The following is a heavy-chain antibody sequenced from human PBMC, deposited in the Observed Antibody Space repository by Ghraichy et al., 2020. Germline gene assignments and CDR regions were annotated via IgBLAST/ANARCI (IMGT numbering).Heavy chain of an antibody. V-gene: IGHV4-39*01. CDR3: ARGSYYKVKGGFDY. CDR1: GGSISSSSYY. Sequence: SETLSLTCTVSGGSISSSSYYWGWIRQPPGKGLEWIGSIYYSGSTYYNPSLKSRVTISVDTSKNQFSLKLSSVTAADTAVYYCARGSYYKVKGGFDYWGQGTLVTVSS. J-gene: IGHJ4*02. D-gene: IGHD3-10*01. CDR2: IYYSGST.